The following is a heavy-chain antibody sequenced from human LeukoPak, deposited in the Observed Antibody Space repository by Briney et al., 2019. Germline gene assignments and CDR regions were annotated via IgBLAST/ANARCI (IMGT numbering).Heavy chain of an antibody. CDR3: ARGGLWFGGRRQDNWFDP. CDR1: GGSISSGNYY. J-gene: IGHJ5*02. CDR2: IYTSGST. Sequence: SETLSLTCTVSGGSISSGNYYWSWIRQPAGKGLEWIGRIYTSGSTNYNPSLKSRVTISVDTSKNQFSLNVSSVTAADTAVYYCARGGLWFGGRRQDNWFDPWGQGSLVTVSS. D-gene: IGHD3-10*01. V-gene: IGHV4-61*02.